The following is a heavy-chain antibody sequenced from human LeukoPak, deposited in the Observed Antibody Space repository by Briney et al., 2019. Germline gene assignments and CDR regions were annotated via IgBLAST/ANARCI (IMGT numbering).Heavy chain of an antibody. D-gene: IGHD2-15*01. J-gene: IGHJ4*02. CDR3: ARLYCSGGSCYSSRGIFDY. CDR1: GYTLTSYG. Sequence: SVKVSCKASGYTLTSYGISWVRQAPGQGLEWMGGIIPRFGTTNYAQKFQGRVTITADKSTSTAYMELSSLRSEDTAVYYCARLYCSGGSCYSSRGIFDYWGQGTLVTVSS. CDR2: IIPRFGTT. V-gene: IGHV1-69*06.